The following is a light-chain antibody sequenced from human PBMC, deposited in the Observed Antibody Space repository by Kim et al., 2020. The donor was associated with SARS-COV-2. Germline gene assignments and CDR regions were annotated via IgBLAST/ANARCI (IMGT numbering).Light chain of an antibody. V-gene: IGLV3-1*01. Sequence: SYELTQPPSVSVSPGQTASITCSGDKLGDKYACWYQQKPGQSPVLVIYQDSKRPSGIPERFSGSNSANTATLTISGTQAMDEADYYCQAWDNSTVVFGGG. J-gene: IGLJ2*01. CDR1: KLGDKY. CDR3: QAWDNSTVV. CDR2: QDS.